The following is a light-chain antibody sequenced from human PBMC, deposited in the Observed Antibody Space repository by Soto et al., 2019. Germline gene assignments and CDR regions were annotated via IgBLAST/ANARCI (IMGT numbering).Light chain of an antibody. CDR2: EVS. J-gene: IGLJ2*01. Sequence: QSALTHAPSASGSPGQSVTISCTGTSSDIGGYNYVSWYQQHPGKAPKLMIYEVSKRPSGVPNRFSGSKSGNTAFLTVSGLQAEDEADYYCSSYAGSNKFLVFGGGTKLTVL. CDR1: SSDIGGYNY. V-gene: IGLV2-8*01. CDR3: SSYAGSNKFLV.